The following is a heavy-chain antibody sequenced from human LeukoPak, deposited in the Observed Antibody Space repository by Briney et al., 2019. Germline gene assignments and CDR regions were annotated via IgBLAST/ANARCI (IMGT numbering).Heavy chain of an antibody. J-gene: IGHJ4*02. Sequence: PSETLSLTCTVSGGSISSSSYYWGWIRQSPGKGLEWIGEINHSGSTNYNPSLKSRVTISVDTSKNQFSLKLSSVTAADTAVYYCASRRGDTAMVNQYYFDYWGQGTLVTVSS. CDR2: INHSGST. D-gene: IGHD5-18*01. CDR1: GGSISSSSYY. V-gene: IGHV4-39*07. CDR3: ASRRGDTAMVNQYYFDY.